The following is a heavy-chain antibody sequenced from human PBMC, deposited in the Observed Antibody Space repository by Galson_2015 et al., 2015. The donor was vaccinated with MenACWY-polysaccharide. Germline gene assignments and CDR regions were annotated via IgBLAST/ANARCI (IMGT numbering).Heavy chain of an antibody. D-gene: IGHD6-19*01. CDR1: GGSISSTNW. Sequence: ETLSLTCTVSGGSISSTNWWSWVRQPPGKGLEWIGEIYHSGSTNYNPXLRSXVTISVDRSKNXFSLKLISVTAADTAVYYCARIGIALAGVFDYWDQGTLVTVSS. V-gene: IGHV4-4*02. CDR3: ARIGIALAGVFDY. J-gene: IGHJ4*02. CDR2: IYHSGST.